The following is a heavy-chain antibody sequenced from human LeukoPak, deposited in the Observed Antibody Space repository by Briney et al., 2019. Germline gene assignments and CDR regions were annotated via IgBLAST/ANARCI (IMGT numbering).Heavy chain of an antibody. D-gene: IGHD4-17*01. CDR3: ARLTYGANYIDF. CDR1: GYTFTHYG. Sequence: ASVKVSCKASGYTFTHYGISWVRQAPGQGLEWMGWLSLYNGNTNYAQKLQGRVTMTTDTSTSTAYMELRRLVSDDTAVYYCARLTYGANYIDFWGQGTLVTVSS. CDR2: LSLYNGNT. J-gene: IGHJ4*02. V-gene: IGHV1-18*01.